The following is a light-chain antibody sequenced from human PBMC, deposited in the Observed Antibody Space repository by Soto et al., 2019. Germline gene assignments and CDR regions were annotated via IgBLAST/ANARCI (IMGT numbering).Light chain of an antibody. CDR2: GAS. CDR1: QGIRSY. J-gene: IGKJ3*01. CDR3: QHLNIFATLFT. Sequence: DIQLTQSPFFLSASVGDRVTITCRASQGIRSYLAWYQQRPGKAPELLIYGASTLRTGVASRFSGSGSGTEFTLTSSSLQPEDFATYYCQHLNIFATLFTFGPGTKGDIK. V-gene: IGKV1-9*01.